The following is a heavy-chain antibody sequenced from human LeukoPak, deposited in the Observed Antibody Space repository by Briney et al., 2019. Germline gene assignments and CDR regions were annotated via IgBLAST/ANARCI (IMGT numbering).Heavy chain of an antibody. CDR1: GGSISSGDYY. V-gene: IGHV4-30-4*01. Sequence: SETLSLTCTVSGGSISSGDYYRSWIRQPPGKGLEWIGYIYYSGSTYYNPSLKSRVTISVDTSKNQFSLKLSSVTAADTAVYYCARARYCSSTSCHGGYYYGMDVWGQGTTVTVSS. CDR3: ARARYCSSTSCHGGYYYGMDV. D-gene: IGHD2-2*01. J-gene: IGHJ6*02. CDR2: IYYSGST.